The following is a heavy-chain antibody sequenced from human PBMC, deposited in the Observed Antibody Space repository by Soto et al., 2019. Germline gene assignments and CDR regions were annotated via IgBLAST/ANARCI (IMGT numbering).Heavy chain of an antibody. CDR3: ARSGGGSGWL. J-gene: IGHJ4*02. V-gene: IGHV4-61*01. D-gene: IGHD6-19*01. CDR2: IYYSGST. CDR1: GDSVSSGSYY. Sequence: SETLSLTCTVSGDSVSSGSYYWSWSRQPPGKALEWTAYIYYSGSTNYNPSLKSRVTISRDTSKNQFSLKLTSVTAADTAVYYCARSGGGSGWLGGQGTLVTVSS.